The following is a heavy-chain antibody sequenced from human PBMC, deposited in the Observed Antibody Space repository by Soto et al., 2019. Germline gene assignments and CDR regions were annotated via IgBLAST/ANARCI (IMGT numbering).Heavy chain of an antibody. CDR3: ARQDSGSSSYYYYGIDV. CDR1: GYSFTSYW. J-gene: IGHJ6*02. CDR2: IYPGDSDT. D-gene: IGHD1-26*01. V-gene: IGHV5-51*01. Sequence: GESLKISCKGSGYSFTSYWIGWVRQMPGKGLEWMGIIYPGDSDTRYSPSFQGQVTISADKSISTAYLQWSSLKASDTAMYYCARQDSGSSSYYYYGIDVWGQGTTVTVSS.